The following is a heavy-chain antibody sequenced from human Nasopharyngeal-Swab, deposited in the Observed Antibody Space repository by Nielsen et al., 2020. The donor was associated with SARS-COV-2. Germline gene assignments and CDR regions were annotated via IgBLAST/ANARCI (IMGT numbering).Heavy chain of an antibody. CDR2: ISSSSSYI. Sequence: GESLKISCAASGFTFSSYSMNWVRQAPGKGLEWVSSISSSSSYIYYADSVKGRFTISRDNAKNSLYLQMNSLRAEDTAVYYCARLGYYYDSSGYYFSHYGMDVWGQGTTVTVSS. CDR3: ARLGYYYDSSGYYFSHYGMDV. J-gene: IGHJ6*02. D-gene: IGHD3-22*01. V-gene: IGHV3-21*01. CDR1: GFTFSSYS.